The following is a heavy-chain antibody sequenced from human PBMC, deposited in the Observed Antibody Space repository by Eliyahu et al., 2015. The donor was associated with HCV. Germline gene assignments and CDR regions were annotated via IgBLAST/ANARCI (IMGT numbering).Heavy chain of an antibody. CDR1: GGTFGGNA. Sequence: QVQLVQSETEVXKPGSSVKVSCKTSGGTFGGNAISWLRQVPGQGLEWMGRVIPALGSSNQAQKLQGRVTLSADTSTNTAYMELRSLQSEDTALYFCAREPRENIEMHATLDLWGQGTLVTVSS. V-gene: IGHV1-69*04. CDR2: VIPALGSS. CDR3: AREPRENIEMHATLDL. D-gene: IGHD5-24*01. J-gene: IGHJ4*02.